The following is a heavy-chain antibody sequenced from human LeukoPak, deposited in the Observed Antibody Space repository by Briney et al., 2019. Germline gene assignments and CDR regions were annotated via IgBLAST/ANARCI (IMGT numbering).Heavy chain of an antibody. CDR2: ISSSSSYI. CDR3: ARGGYSSRDPIDY. D-gene: IGHD6-13*01. J-gene: IGHJ4*02. V-gene: IGHV3-21*01. Sequence: GGSLRLSCAASGFTFSSYSMYWVRQAPGKGLEWVSSISSSSSYIYYADSVRGRFTISRDNAKNSLYLQMNSLRAEDTAVYYCARGGYSSRDPIDYWGQGTLVTVSS. CDR1: GFTFSSYS.